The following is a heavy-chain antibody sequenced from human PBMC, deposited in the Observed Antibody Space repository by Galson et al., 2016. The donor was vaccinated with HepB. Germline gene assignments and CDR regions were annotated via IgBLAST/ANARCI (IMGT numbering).Heavy chain of an antibody. CDR2: ISYDGIKK. J-gene: IGHJ6*02. CDR1: GFTFSSYA. D-gene: IGHD3-3*01. Sequence: SLRLSCAASGFTFSSYAMHWVRQAPGKGLEWVAIISYDGIKKYYADSVKGRFTISRDNSKRMLSVQMNSLRTEDTGVYYCARDPLPTYYDLWSGYQGPTSGLDVWGQGAAVTVSS. V-gene: IGHV3-30*04. CDR3: ARDPLPTYYDLWSGYQGPTSGLDV.